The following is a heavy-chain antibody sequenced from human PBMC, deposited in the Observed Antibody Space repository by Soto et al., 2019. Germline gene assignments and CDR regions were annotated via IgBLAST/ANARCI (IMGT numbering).Heavy chain of an antibody. CDR2: ISGSGGST. CDR3: AKQPFGAPWPYYFDY. V-gene: IGHV3-23*01. J-gene: IGHJ4*02. Sequence: GSLRLSCAASGFTFSSYAMSWVRQAPGKGLEWVSAISGSGGSTYYADSVKGRFTISRDNSKNTLYLQMNSLRAEDTAVYYCAKQPFGAPWPYYFDYWGQGTLVNVSS. D-gene: IGHD3-16*01. CDR1: GFTFSSYA.